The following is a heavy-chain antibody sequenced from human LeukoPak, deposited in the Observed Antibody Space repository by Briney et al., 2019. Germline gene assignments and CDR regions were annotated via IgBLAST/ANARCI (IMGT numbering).Heavy chain of an antibody. CDR2: IAHDESTI. V-gene: IGHV3-30*18. CDR3: AKDRIVISFGDVSKH. CDR1: GFIFSGYG. D-gene: IGHD3-10*01. J-gene: IGHJ1*01. Sequence: GGSLRLSCAASGFIFSGYGMHWVRQAPGKGLEWVALIAHDESTIHYADSVKGRSTISGDNSKNTLYLQMNNLRVEDTAIYYCAKDRIVISFGDVSKHWGQGTLVTVSS.